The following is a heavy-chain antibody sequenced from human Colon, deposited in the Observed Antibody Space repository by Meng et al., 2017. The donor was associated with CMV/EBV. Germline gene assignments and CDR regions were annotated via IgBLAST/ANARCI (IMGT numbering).Heavy chain of an antibody. CDR1: GFTFSTYA. CDR2: IGGSGGKT. D-gene: IGHD2-2*01. Sequence: GESLKISCAASGFTFSTYAMSWVRQAPGKGLEWVAIIGGSGGKTDHADSVKGRFTISRDNSKNTLYLQMNSLRVEDTAVYYCARDYGSSIIGEAYWGPGTLVTVSS. V-gene: IGHV3-23*01. CDR3: ARDYGSSIIGEAY. J-gene: IGHJ4*02.